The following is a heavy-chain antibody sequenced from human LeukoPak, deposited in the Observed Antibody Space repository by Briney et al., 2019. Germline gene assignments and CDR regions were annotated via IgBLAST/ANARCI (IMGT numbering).Heavy chain of an antibody. Sequence: GGSLRLSCAASGFTFSSYAMSWVRQAPGKGLEWVSAISGSGGSTHYADSVKGRFTISRDNSKNTLYLQMNSLRAEDTAVYYCANRYCSSTSCWDYWGQGTLVTVSS. CDR1: GFTFSSYA. J-gene: IGHJ4*02. CDR2: ISGSGGST. D-gene: IGHD2-2*01. CDR3: ANRYCSSTSCWDY. V-gene: IGHV3-23*01.